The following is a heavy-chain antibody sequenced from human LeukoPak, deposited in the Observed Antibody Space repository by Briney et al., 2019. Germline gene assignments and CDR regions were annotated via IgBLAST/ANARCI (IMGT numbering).Heavy chain of an antibody. V-gene: IGHV1-46*01. D-gene: IGHD6-13*01. J-gene: IGHJ4*02. CDR3: ARGIGSYTNSWYRFDY. CDR2: INPSSGSA. Sequence: ASVKVSCKASGYTFTSQYMHWVRQAPGQGLEWMGVINPSSGSATDAPKFQGRVTMTRDTSTSTIYMELSSLRSEDTALYYCARGIGSYTNSWYRFDYWGQGTLVTVSS. CDR1: GYTFTSQY.